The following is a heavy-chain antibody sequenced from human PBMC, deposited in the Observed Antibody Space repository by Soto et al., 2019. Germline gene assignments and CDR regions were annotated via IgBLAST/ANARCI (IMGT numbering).Heavy chain of an antibody. J-gene: IGHJ6*02. CDR2: IIPIFGTA. CDR3: ARLLGSSSWYQDYYYGMDV. CDR1: GGTLSSYA. V-gene: IGHV1-69*13. D-gene: IGHD6-13*01. Sequence: GASVKVSFRASGGTLSSYAISWVRQAPGQGLEWMGGIIPIFGTANYAQKFQGRVTITADESTSTAYMELSSLRDEDTAVYYSARLLGSSSWYQDYYYGMDVSGQGTTVTVSS.